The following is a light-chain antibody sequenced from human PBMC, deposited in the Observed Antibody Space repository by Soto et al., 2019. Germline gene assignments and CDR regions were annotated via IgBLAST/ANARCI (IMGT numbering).Light chain of an antibody. CDR2: GAS. CDR1: QSVGSS. J-gene: IGKJ3*01. V-gene: IGKV3-15*01. Sequence: EIVMTQSPVTLSVSPGERATLSCRASQSVGSSLAWYQQKPGQAPRLLIYGASTRATGIPARFSGSGSGTDFTLTISSLQAEDFAVYYCHQYNNWPPLFTFGPGTTVDIK. CDR3: HQYNNWPPLFT.